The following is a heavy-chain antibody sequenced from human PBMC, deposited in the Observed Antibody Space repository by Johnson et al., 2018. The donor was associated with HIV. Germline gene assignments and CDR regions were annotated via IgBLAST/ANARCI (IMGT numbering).Heavy chain of an antibody. CDR2: INWNGVRT. CDR3: ARVTGPLDI. D-gene: IGHD4-11*01. J-gene: IGHJ3*02. CDR1: GFTVSSNY. V-gene: IGHV3-20*04. Sequence: VQLVESGGGLIQPGWSLRLSCAASGFTVSSNYMSWVRQAPGKGLEWVSGINWNGVRTGYLDSMKGRFTISRDSAKNSLYLQMNSLRAEDTAVYYCARVTGPLDIWGQGTMVTVSS.